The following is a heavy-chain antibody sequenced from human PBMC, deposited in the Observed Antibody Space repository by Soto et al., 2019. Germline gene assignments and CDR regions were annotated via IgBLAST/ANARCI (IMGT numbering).Heavy chain of an antibody. CDR1: RFTCRSYW. V-gene: IGHV3-74*01. CDR3: AREYSSSPYFDY. J-gene: IGHJ4*02. D-gene: IGHD6-6*01. Sequence: GSLGISGAASRFTCRSYWMHWVRLAPGRGLVWVSRINIDGSSTNYADSVKGRFTISRDNAKNTLYLQMNSLRAEDTAVYYCAREYSSSPYFDYWGQGTLVTVS. CDR2: INIDGSST.